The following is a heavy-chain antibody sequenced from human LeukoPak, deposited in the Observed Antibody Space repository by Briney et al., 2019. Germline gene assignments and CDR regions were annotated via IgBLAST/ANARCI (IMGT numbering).Heavy chain of an antibody. D-gene: IGHD4-17*01. Sequence: ASVKVSCKASGYTFTSYAMHWVRQAPGQRLEWMGWINAGNGNTKYSQKFQGRVTITRDTSASTAYMELSSLRSEDTAVYYCASDYGDHGYYYYVMDVWGKGTTVTVSS. CDR1: GYTFTSYA. CDR3: ASDYGDHGYYYYVMDV. CDR2: INAGNGNT. J-gene: IGHJ6*04. V-gene: IGHV1-3*01.